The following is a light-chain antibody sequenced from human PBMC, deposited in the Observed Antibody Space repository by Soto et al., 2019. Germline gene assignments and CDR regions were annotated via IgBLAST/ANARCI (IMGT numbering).Light chain of an antibody. Sequence: QSSLTQPASVTGYPGQSITISCTGASSDVGGYNLVSWYQQYPGKAPKLMIYEVSNRPSGVSNRFSGSMSGNTASLTISGLQAEDEADYHCTSYMDSGTLVFGTGTKSPS. V-gene: IGLV2-14*01. CDR1: SSDVGGYNL. CDR2: EVS. CDR3: TSYMDSGTLV. J-gene: IGLJ1*01.